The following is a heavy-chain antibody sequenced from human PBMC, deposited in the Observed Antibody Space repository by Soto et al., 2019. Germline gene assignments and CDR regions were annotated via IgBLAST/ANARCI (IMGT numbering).Heavy chain of an antibody. CDR1: GDSISSGDYS. Sequence: QLQLQESGSGLVKPSQTLSLTCAVSGDSISSGDYSWTWIRQPPGKGLEGIGYIYLSGSNYYNPSLRSRVAISIDRSKNQFSLKLRSVTAADTAVYYCARGRSNDAFDVWGQGTMVTVSS. CDR3: ARGRSNDAFDV. D-gene: IGHD4-4*01. J-gene: IGHJ3*01. V-gene: IGHV4-30-2*01. CDR2: IYLSGSN.